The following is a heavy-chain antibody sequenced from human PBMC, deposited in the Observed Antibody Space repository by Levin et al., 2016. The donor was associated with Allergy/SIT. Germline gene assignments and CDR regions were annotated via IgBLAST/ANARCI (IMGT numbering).Heavy chain of an antibody. CDR1: GGSISSGSYY. CDR3: ARGGGGYWLLDAFDI. J-gene: IGHJ3*02. CDR2: IYTSGST. D-gene: IGHD3-9*01. V-gene: IGHV4-61*02. Sequence: SETLSLTCTVSGGSISSGSYYWSWIRQPAGKGLEWIGRIYTSGSTNYNPSLKSRVTISVDTSKNQFSLKLSSVTAADTAVYYCARGGGGYWLLDAFDIWGQGTMVTVSS.